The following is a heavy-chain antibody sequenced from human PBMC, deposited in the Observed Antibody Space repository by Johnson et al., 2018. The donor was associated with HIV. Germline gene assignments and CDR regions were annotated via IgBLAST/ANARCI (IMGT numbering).Heavy chain of an antibody. V-gene: IGHV3-11*04. Sequence: QVQLVESGGGLVKPGGSLRLSCAASGFTFSDYYMNWIRQAPGKGLEWVSYISSSGITIYYADSVKGRFTLSRDNAKNSLYLQMNSLRAEDTAVYYCASGGEDSSGWDNFGAFDIWGQGTMVTVSS. D-gene: IGHD6-19*01. J-gene: IGHJ3*02. CDR3: ASGGEDSSGWDNFGAFDI. CDR1: GFTFSDYY. CDR2: ISSSGITI.